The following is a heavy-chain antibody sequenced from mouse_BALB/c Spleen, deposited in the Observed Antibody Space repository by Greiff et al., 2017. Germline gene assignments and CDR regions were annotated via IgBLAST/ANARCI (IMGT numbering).Heavy chain of an antibody. CDR3: ARDLYYYGSAYWYFDV. V-gene: IGHV5-6-5*01. J-gene: IGHJ1*01. CDR1: GFTFSSYA. Sequence: DVMLVESGGGLVKPGGSLKLSCAASGFTFSSYAMSWVRQTPEKRLEWVASISSGGSTYYPDSVKGRFTISRDNARNILYLQMSSLRSEDTAMYYCARDLYYYGSAYWYFDVWGAGTTVTVSS. D-gene: IGHD1-1*01. CDR2: ISSGGST.